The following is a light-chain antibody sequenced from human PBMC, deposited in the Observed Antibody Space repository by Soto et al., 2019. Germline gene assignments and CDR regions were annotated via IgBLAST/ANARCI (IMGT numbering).Light chain of an antibody. J-gene: IGKJ1*01. Sequence: ELVLTKSPGTLSLSPGERATLSCRSSQSVSNNYLAWYHQKPGQAPRLLIYGASNRATGIPDRFSGSGSGTDCTLTISRLEPEDFAVYYCQQYGSSGTFGQGTNV. CDR1: QSVSNNY. CDR2: GAS. V-gene: IGKV3-20*01. CDR3: QQYGSSGT.